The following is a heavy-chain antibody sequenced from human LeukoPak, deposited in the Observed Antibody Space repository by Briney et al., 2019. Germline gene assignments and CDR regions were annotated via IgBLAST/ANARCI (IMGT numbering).Heavy chain of an antibody. Sequence: EASVKVSCKASGYTFTGYYMHWVRQAPGQGLAWMGWINPNSGGTNYAQEFQGRVTMTRDTSISTAYMELSRLRSDDTAVYYCARDSSGGYYTPFDYWGQGTLVTVSS. CDR3: ARDSSGGYYTPFDY. J-gene: IGHJ4*02. CDR2: INPNSGGT. V-gene: IGHV1-2*02. D-gene: IGHD3-3*01. CDR1: GYTFTGYY.